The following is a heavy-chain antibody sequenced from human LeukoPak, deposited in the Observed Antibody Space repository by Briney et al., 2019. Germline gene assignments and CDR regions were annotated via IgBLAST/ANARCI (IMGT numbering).Heavy chain of an antibody. Sequence: GGSLRLSCAASGFTFSSYAMHWVRQAPGKGLEWVAVISYDGSNKYYADSVKGRFTISRDNSKNTLYLQMNSLKTEDTAVYYCTSQYNWNYPVDYWGQGTLVTVSS. CDR2: ISYDGSNK. J-gene: IGHJ4*02. CDR3: TSQYNWNYPVDY. V-gene: IGHV3-30*04. CDR1: GFTFSSYA. D-gene: IGHD1-7*01.